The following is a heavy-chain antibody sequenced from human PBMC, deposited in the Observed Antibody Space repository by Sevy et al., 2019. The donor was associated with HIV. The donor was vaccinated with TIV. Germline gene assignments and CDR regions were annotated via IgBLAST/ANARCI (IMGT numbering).Heavy chain of an antibody. Sequence: ASVKVSCKASGYTFTGYYMHWVRQAPGQGLEWMGWINPNSGGTNYAQKFQGRVTMTRDTSISTAYMELSRLRSDDTAVYYCARDLFAVAGTTPFDYWGQGTLVTVSS. V-gene: IGHV1-2*02. D-gene: IGHD6-19*01. J-gene: IGHJ4*02. CDR3: ARDLFAVAGTTPFDY. CDR2: INPNSGGT. CDR1: GYTFTGYY.